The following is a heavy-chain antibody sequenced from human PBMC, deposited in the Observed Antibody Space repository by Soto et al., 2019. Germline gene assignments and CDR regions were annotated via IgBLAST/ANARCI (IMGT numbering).Heavy chain of an antibody. V-gene: IGHV1-18*01. D-gene: IGHD6-19*01. CDR1: GYTFTSYG. J-gene: IGHJ3*02. CDR2: ISAYNGNT. Sequence: GASVKVSCKASGYTFTSYGISWVRQGPGQGLEWMGWISAYNGNTNYAQKLQGRVTMTTDTSTSTAYMELRSLRSDDTAVYYCATQQWLGNDAFDIWGQGTMVTVSS. CDR3: ATQQWLGNDAFDI.